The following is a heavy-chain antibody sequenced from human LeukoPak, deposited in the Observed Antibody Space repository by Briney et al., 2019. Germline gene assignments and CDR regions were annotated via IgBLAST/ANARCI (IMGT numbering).Heavy chain of an antibody. Sequence: GESLKISCKGSGYNFTNYWIAWVRQMPGKGLEWMGIISPGDSDTRYSPSFRGRVTISADKSINTAYLQWRSLKASDTAMYYCARSIALAAAIFNYWGQGTLVTVSS. CDR2: ISPGDSDT. D-gene: IGHD6-13*01. V-gene: IGHV5-51*01. CDR3: ARSIALAAAIFNY. CDR1: GYNFTNYW. J-gene: IGHJ4*02.